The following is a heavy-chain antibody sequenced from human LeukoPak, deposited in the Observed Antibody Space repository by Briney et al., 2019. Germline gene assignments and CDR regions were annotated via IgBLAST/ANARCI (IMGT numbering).Heavy chain of an antibody. CDR3: ARDHVALDYYYMDV. J-gene: IGHJ6*03. V-gene: IGHV4-4*07. Sequence: SETLSLTCTVSGGSISSYYWSWIRQPAGKGLERIGRIYTSGSTNYNPSLKSRVTMSVDTSKNQFSLKLSSVTAADTAVYYCARDHVALDYYYMDVWGKGTTVTVSS. CDR2: IYTSGST. D-gene: IGHD2-15*01. CDR1: GGSISSYY.